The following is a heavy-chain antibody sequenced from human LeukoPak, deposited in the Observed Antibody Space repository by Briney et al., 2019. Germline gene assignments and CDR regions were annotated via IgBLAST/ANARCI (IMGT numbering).Heavy chain of an antibody. CDR2: IYNSGST. V-gene: IGHV4-61*01. Sequence: SETLSLTCTVSGYSISSGYYWSWIRQPPGKGLECIGYIYNSGSTNYNPSLKSRVTISVDTSKNQFSLKLSSVTAADTAVYYCASVYSSGWYPMKWGQGTLVTVSS. D-gene: IGHD6-19*01. CDR3: ASVYSSGWYPMK. J-gene: IGHJ4*02. CDR1: GYSISSGYY.